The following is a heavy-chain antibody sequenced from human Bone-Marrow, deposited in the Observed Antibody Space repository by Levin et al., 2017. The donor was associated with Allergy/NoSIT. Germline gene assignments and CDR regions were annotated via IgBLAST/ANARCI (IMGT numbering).Heavy chain of an antibody. J-gene: IGHJ6*02. D-gene: IGHD3-10*01. Sequence: GSLRLSCTVSGDSIRTGYWNWVRQPPGKGLEWIGYVYYNGAPYSTPSLRSRVAISTDTSKRQIYLTLTSVTAADTGIYYCAKDRDFYYGSASRDIGMDVWGQGTTVIVSS. CDR2: VYYNGAP. CDR3: AKDRDFYYGSASRDIGMDV. V-gene: IGHV4-59*01. CDR1: GDSIRTGY.